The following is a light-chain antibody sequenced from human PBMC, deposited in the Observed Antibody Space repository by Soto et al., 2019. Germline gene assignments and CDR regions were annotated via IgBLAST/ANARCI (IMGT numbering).Light chain of an antibody. CDR3: QQYYDWPIT. CDR2: GPS. Sequence: DTLYFSPGERATLSCRASQSVDNNHVAWYQQRRGLPPRLLIYGPSNRATGIPDRFSGSGSGADFTLTISSLQSEDFAVYYCQQYYDWPITFGQGTLLET. J-gene: IGKJ5*01. V-gene: IGKV3D-15*01. CDR1: QSVDNN.